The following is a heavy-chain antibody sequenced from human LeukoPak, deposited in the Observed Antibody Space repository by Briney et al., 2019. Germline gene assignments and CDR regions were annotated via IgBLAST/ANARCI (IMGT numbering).Heavy chain of an antibody. CDR2: IYHSGST. V-gene: IGHV4-38-2*01. J-gene: IGHJ4*02. CDR3: ARVLGRSGLGY. Sequence: SETLSLTCAVSGDSISSGHYWGCIRQPPGKGLEWIGNIYHSGSTFYNPSLKSRVTISVDTSMNQFLLKLNSVTAADTAVYYCARVLGRSGLGYWGQGTLVTVSS. CDR1: GDSISSGHY. D-gene: IGHD7-27*01.